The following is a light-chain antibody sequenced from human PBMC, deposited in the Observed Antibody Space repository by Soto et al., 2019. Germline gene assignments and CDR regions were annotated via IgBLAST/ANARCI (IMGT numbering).Light chain of an antibody. CDR1: SRYVGGYNY. CDR3: RSYTSSSTHDLGV. J-gene: IGLJ1*01. Sequence: QSALTQPASMSGSPRQSIAISCTGTSRYVGGYNYVSWYQQHPGKAPKLMIYEVSSRPSGVSNRFSGSKSGNTASLTISGLQAEDEADYYCRSYTSSSTHDLGVFGTGTNVTVL. CDR2: EVS. V-gene: IGLV2-14*01.